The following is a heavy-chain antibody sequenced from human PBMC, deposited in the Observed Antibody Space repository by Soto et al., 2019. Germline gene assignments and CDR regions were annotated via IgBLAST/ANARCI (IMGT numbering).Heavy chain of an antibody. CDR3: ARAPPGPASRWGV. CDR1: GGSISSGGYS. CDR2: IYPTGKT. V-gene: IGHV4-30-2*01. D-gene: IGHD3-16*01. J-gene: IGHJ6*02. Sequence: PSETLSLTCTVSGGSISSGGYSWSWIRQTPGKGLEWIGYIYPTGKTYYNPSLENRATLSIDTSQNQFSLQLTSVTAADTAVYYCARAPPGPASRWGVWGHGTTVTVS.